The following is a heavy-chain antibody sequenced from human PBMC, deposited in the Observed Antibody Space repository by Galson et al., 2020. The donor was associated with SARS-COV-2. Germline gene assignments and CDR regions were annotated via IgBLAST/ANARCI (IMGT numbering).Heavy chain of an antibody. D-gene: IGHD6-19*01. J-gene: IGHJ4*02. Sequence: SETLSLTCTVSGGSISSSSYYWGWIRQPPGKGLEWIGSIYYSGSTYYNPSLKSRVTISVDTSKNQFSLKLSSVTAADTAVYYCARVPSVVAVGDYWGQGTLATVSS. CDR2: IYYSGST. V-gene: IGHV4-39*07. CDR1: GGSISSSSYY. CDR3: ARVPSVVAVGDY.